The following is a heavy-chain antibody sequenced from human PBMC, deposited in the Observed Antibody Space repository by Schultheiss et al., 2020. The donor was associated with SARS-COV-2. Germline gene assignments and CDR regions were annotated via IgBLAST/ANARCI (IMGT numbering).Heavy chain of an antibody. D-gene: IGHD1-26*01. CDR2: IYSDGTT. J-gene: IGHJ4*02. CDR3: ARDPIRGSPDYFDY. V-gene: IGHV3-66*02. Sequence: GGSLRLSCAASGFTFSGYAMHWVRQAPGKGLEWVSIIYSDGTTYYADSVKGRFTISRDISTNTLYLQMNSLRPEDTAVYYCARDPIRGSPDYFDYWGQGTLVTVSS. CDR1: GFTFSGYA.